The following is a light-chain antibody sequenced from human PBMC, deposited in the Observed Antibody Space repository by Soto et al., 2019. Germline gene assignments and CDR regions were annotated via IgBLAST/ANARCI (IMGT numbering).Light chain of an antibody. V-gene: IGKV1-5*01. Sequence: DIQMTQSPSTLSASVGDRVTISCRASQSISSWLAWYQQKPGKAPKLLIYDAYNLESGVPSMFSGSGSGTEFTLTISSLQPDDFATSYCQQYNSSPSFGQGTRVEIK. CDR1: QSISSW. J-gene: IGKJ1*01. CDR3: QQYNSSPS. CDR2: DAY.